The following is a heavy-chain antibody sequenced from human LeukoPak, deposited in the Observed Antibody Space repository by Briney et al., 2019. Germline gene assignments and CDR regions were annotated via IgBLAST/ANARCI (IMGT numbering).Heavy chain of an antibody. J-gene: IGHJ4*02. CDR1: GFTFTNYW. CDR3: AKGGIPPYYYDSSGQRDY. Sequence: GGSLRLSCAASGFTFTNYWMTWVRQAPGKGLEWVSVIYSGGSTYYADSVKGRFTISRDNSKNTLYLQMNSLRAEDTAVYYCAKGGIPPYYYDSSGQRDYWGQGTLVTVSS. CDR2: IYSGGST. D-gene: IGHD3-22*01. V-gene: IGHV3-66*01.